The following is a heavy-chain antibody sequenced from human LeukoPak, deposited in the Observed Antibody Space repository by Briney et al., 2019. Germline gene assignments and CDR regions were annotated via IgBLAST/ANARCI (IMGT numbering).Heavy chain of an antibody. J-gene: IGHJ2*01. CDR1: GFPFSSFA. D-gene: IGHD2-15*01. V-gene: IGHV3-23*01. CDR2: LSGPATRA. Sequence: GGSLRLSCAACGFPFSSFATVWVRQAPGKGLEWVSALSGPATRAIYADSVRGRFTISRDNFKNTLYLQMNSLRAEDSAVYYCAKCRGGGGEYWHFDLWGRGILVSVSS. CDR3: AKCRGGGGEYWHFDL.